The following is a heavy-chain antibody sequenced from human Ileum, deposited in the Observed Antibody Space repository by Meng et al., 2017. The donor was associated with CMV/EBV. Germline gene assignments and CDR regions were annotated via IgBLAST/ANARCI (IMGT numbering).Heavy chain of an antibody. CDR3: SISGAEHSSGWFPSRLYS. CDR1: GFTLSKYY. Sequence: QVQLVESGGGLVKRGXCLRLSCAASGFTLSKYYMHWIRQAPGQGLEWISYISGSSSDTNYADSVKGRFTISRDNAKNSLYLQMNSLRAEDTAVYYCSISGAEHSSGWFPSRLYSWGQGTLVTVSS. J-gene: IGHJ4*02. V-gene: IGHV3-11*06. CDR2: ISGSSSDT. D-gene: IGHD6-19*01.